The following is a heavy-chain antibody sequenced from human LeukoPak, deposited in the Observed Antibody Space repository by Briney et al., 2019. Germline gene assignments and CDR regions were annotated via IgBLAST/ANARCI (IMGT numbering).Heavy chain of an antibody. CDR3: ARGNTPIGYCSGGSCWGYYFDY. J-gene: IGHJ4*02. Sequence: ASVKVSCTASGGTFSGYAISWVRQAPGQGLEWMGGIIPIFGTANYAQKFQGRVTITADESTSTAYMELSSLRSEDTAVYYCARGNTPIGYCSGGSCWGYYFDYWGQGTLVTVSS. V-gene: IGHV1-69*13. CDR2: IIPIFGTA. CDR1: GGTFSGYA. D-gene: IGHD2-15*01.